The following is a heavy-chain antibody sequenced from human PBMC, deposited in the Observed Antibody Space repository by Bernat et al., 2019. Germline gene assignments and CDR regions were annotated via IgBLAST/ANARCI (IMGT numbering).Heavy chain of an antibody. V-gene: IGHV3-33*01. CDR3: ARDPRYCSGGSCYLDYYYYGMDV. Sequence: QVQLVESGGGVVQPGGSLRLSCAASGFTFSSYGMHWVRQAPGKGLEWVAVIWYDGSNKYYADSVKGRFTISRDNSKNTLYLQMNSLRAEDTAVYYCARDPRYCSGGSCYLDYYYYGMDVWGQGTTVTVSS. CDR1: GFTFSSYG. D-gene: IGHD2-15*01. CDR2: IWYDGSNK. J-gene: IGHJ6*02.